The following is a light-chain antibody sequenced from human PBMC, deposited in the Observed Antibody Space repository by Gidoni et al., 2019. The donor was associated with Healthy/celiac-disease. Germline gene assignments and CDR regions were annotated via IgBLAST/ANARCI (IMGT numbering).Light chain of an antibody. V-gene: IGLV2-11*01. CDR3: CSYAGSYTYVV. CDR1: SSAVGGYNY. CDR2: DVS. J-gene: IGLJ2*01. Sequence: QSALTQPRSVSGSPGQSVTISCTGTSSAVGGYNYVSLYQQHPGKAPQLMTYDVSKRPSGVPDRFSGSKSGNTASLTISGLQAADEADYYCCSYAGSYTYVVFGGGTTLPVL.